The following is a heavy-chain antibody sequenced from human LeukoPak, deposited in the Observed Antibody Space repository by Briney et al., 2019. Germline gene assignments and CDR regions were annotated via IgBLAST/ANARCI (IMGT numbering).Heavy chain of an antibody. CDR3: ARGISQRPNVISPFDY. J-gene: IGHJ4*02. CDR2: ISYDGSNK. Sequence: GGSLRLSRAASGFTFSSYAMHWVRQAPGKGLEWVAVISYDGSNKYYADSVKGRFTISRDNSKNTLYLQMNSLRAEDTAVYYCARGISQRPNVISPFDYWGQGSLVTVSS. CDR1: GFTFSSYA. V-gene: IGHV3-30-3*01. D-gene: IGHD3-16*02.